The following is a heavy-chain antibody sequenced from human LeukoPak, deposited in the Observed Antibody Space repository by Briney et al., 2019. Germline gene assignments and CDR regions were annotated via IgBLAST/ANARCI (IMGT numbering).Heavy chain of an antibody. V-gene: IGHV3-53*01. CDR2: IYSGGST. CDR1: GFTVSSNY. Sequence: GGSLRLSCAASGFTVSSNYMSWVRQAPGKGLEWVSVIYSGGSTYYADSVKGRFTISRDNSKNTLYLQMNSLRAEDTAVYYCARGCSSTSCYVFDYWGQGTLVTVSS. CDR3: ARGCSSTSCYVFDY. D-gene: IGHD2-2*01. J-gene: IGHJ4*02.